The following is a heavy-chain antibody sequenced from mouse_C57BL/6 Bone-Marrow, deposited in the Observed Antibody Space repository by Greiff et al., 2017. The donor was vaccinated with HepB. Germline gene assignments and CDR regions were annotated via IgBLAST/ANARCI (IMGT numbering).Heavy chain of an antibody. J-gene: IGHJ3*01. D-gene: IGHD1-1*01. CDR2: IWSGGST. CDR3: ASYSQRFAY. V-gene: IGHV2-2*01. CDR1: GFSLTSYG. Sequence: VMLVESGPGLVQPSQSLSITCTVSGFSLTSYGVHWVRQSPGKGLEWLGVIWSGGSTDYNAAFISRLSISKDNSKSQVFFKMNSLQADDTAIYYCASYSQRFAYWGQGTLVTVSA.